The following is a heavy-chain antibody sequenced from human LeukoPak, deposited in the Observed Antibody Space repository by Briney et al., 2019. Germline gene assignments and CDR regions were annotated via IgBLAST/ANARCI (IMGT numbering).Heavy chain of an antibody. CDR3: ASGRGGPAAMYWFDP. CDR2: INPYNGDT. CDR1: GYTFTTYG. J-gene: IGHJ5*02. V-gene: IGHV1-18*01. D-gene: IGHD2-2*01. Sequence: ASVKVSCKASGYTFTTYGISWGRQAPGQGLEWMGWINPYNGDTNYAQKLQGRVTMTTDTSTSTAYMELRSLKSDDTAVYYCASGRGGPAAMYWFDPWGQGTLVTVSS.